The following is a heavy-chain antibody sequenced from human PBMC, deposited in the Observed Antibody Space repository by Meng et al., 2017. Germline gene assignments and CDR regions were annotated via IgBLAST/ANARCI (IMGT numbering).Heavy chain of an antibody. CDR1: GYTFTGYY. D-gene: IGHD3-22*01. CDR3: ASRYDSSGSAAFQH. V-gene: IGHV1-2*02. J-gene: IGHJ1*01. CDR2: INPNSGGT. Sequence: VGRVQSGAEGKKPGALVKVSSKASGYTFTGYYMHWVRQAPGQGLEWMGWINPNSGGTNYAQKFQGRVTMTRDTSISTAYMELSRLRSDDTAVYYCASRYDSSGSAAFQHWGQGTLVTVSS.